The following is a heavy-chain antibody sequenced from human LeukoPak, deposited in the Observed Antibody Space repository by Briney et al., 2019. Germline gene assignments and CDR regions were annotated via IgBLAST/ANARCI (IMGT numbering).Heavy chain of an antibody. CDR2: ISSSGSTI. Sequence: PGGSLRLSCAASGFTFRSYEMNWVRQAPGKGLEWVSYISSSGSTIYYADSVKGRFTITRDNAKNSLFLQMNSLRAEDTAVYYCARDLGHSSGWEGGYYFDYWGQGTLVTVSS. D-gene: IGHD6-19*01. CDR1: GFTFRSYE. CDR3: ARDLGHSSGWEGGYYFDY. J-gene: IGHJ4*02. V-gene: IGHV3-48*03.